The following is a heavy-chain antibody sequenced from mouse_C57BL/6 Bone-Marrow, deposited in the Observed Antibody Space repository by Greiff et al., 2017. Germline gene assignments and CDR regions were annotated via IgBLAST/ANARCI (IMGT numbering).Heavy chain of an antibody. V-gene: IGHV1-9*01. Sequence: QVQLKESGAELMKPGASVKLSCKATGYTFTGYSIEWVKQSPGHGLEWIGEILPGSGSTNYTEKFKGKVTFTADTSSNTAYMQLSSLTTEDSAIYYCARGYYCSLFDYWGQGTTLTVSS. CDR3: ARGYYCSLFDY. J-gene: IGHJ2*01. CDR2: ILPGSGST. CDR1: GYTFTGYS. D-gene: IGHD1-1*01.